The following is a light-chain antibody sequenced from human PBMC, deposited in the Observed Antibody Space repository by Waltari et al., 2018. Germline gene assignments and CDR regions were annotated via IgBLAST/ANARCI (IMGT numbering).Light chain of an antibody. CDR3: QTGGHGTWV. J-gene: IGLJ3*02. V-gene: IGLV4-69*01. CDR1: SGPSSNI. CDR2: VNSDGSH. Sequence: QLVLTQSPSASASLGASVKPPCTLRSGPSSNILAGLQQQPEKGPRYLMKVNSDGSHSKGDDIPDRFSGSSSGAERYLTISSVQSEDEADYYCQTGGHGTWVFGGGTTLTVL.